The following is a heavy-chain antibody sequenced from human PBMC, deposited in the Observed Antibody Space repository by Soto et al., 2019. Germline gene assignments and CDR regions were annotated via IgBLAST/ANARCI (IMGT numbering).Heavy chain of an antibody. V-gene: IGHV3-30-3*01. CDR3: ARFKGCSGGSSSPHFYY. CDR2: MSYDGSNK. CDR1: GFTFSSYA. Sequence: QVQLVESGGGVVQPGRSLRLSCAASGFTFSSYAMHWVRQAPGKGLEWVAVMSYDGSNKYYADSVKGRFTISRDNSKNTLYLQMNSLRAEDTAVYYCARFKGCSGGSSSPHFYYCGKGTLVTVSS. J-gene: IGHJ4*02. D-gene: IGHD2-15*01.